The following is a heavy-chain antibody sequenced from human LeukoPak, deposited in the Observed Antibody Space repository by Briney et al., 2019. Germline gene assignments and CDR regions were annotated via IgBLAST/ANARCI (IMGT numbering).Heavy chain of an antibody. CDR1: GYTFTGYY. Sequence: GASVKVSCKASGYTFTGYYIHWVRQAPGQGLEWMGWINPKSGGTNYAQKFQGRVTMTRDTSISTAYMELSSLRSEDMAVYYCARGYCSSTSCPFDYWGQGTLVTVSS. D-gene: IGHD2-2*01. J-gene: IGHJ4*02. CDR3: ARGYCSSTSCPFDY. V-gene: IGHV1-2*02. CDR2: INPKSGGT.